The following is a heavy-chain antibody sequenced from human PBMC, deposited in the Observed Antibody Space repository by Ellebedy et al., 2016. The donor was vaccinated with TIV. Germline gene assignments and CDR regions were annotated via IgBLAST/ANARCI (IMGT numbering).Heavy chain of an antibody. CDR1: GFTFSSNY. J-gene: IGHJ6*02. CDR3: AREPRDPAIYYGMDV. Sequence: GESLKISCAASGFTFSSNYMSWVRQAPGKGLEWVSVIYSGGSTYYADSVKGRFTISRDNSKNTLYLQMNSLRAEDTAVYYCAREPRDPAIYYGMDVWGQGTTVTVSS. D-gene: IGHD2-2*01. V-gene: IGHV3-53*01. CDR2: IYSGGST.